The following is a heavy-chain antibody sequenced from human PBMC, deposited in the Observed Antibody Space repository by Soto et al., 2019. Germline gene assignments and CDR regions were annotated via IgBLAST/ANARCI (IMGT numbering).Heavy chain of an antibody. CDR2: IDPSDSYT. CDR3: ARHVYDSSGYYYDYYGMDV. CDR1: GYSFTSYW. V-gene: IGHV5-10-1*01. D-gene: IGHD3-22*01. J-gene: IGHJ6*02. Sequence: GESLKISCKGSGYSFTSYWISWVRQMPGKGLEWMGRIDPSDSYTNYSPSFQGHVTISADKSISTAYLQWSSLKASDTAMYYCARHVYDSSGYYYDYYGMDVWGQGTTVTVSS.